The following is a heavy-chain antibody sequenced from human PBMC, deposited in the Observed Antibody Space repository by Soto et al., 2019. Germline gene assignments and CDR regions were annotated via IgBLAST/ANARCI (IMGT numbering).Heavy chain of an antibody. V-gene: IGHV4-39*01. CDR3: ARQVRLLWFGESYYNWFDP. CDR2: IYYSGST. CDR1: GGSISSSSYY. Sequence: PSETLSLTCTVSGGSISSSSYYWGWIRQPPGKGLEWIGSIYYSGSTYYNPSLKSRVTISVDTSKNQFSLKLSSVTAADTAVYFCARQVRLLWFGESYYNWFDPWGQGTLVTVSS. D-gene: IGHD3-10*01. J-gene: IGHJ5*02.